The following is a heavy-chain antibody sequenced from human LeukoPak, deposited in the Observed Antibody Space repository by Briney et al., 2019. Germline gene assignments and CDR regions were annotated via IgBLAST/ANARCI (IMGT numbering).Heavy chain of an antibody. V-gene: IGHV3-23*01. J-gene: IGHJ4*02. CDR2: ISGDGT. CDR1: GLTFSVYG. D-gene: IGHD2-21*01. Sequence: GGSLRLSCAASGLTFSVYGMSWVRQAPGKGLEWVSAISGDGTYYADSVKGRFTISRDSSKNTLFLQMNRLRPEDAAVYYCAKAPVTTCRGAYCYPFDYWSQGTLVTVSS. CDR3: AKAPVTTCRGAYCYPFDY.